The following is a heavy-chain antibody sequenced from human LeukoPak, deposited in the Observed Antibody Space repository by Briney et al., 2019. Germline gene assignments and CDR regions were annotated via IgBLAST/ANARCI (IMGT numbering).Heavy chain of an antibody. Sequence: KPSETLIFTCTVSGGSISSYYWSWIRQPAGKGLEWIGRIYTSGSTNYNPSLKSRVTISVDKSKNQFSLKLSSVTAADTAVYYCARDLLTQGDYWGQGTLATVSS. CDR1: GGSISSYY. CDR3: ARDLLTQGDY. D-gene: IGHD1-26*01. V-gene: IGHV4-4*07. CDR2: IYTSGST. J-gene: IGHJ4*02.